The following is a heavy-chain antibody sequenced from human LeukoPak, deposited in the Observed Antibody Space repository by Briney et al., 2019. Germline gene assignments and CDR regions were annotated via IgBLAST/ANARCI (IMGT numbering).Heavy chain of an antibody. D-gene: IGHD2-15*01. CDR3: ARVPPPKDGNWFDP. V-gene: IGHV1-3*01. CDR1: GYTFTGYY. CDR2: INAGNGNT. Sequence: ASVKVSCKASGYTFTGYYMHWVRQAPGQRLEWMGWINAGNGNTKYSQKFQGRVTITRDTSASTAYMELSSLRSEDTAVYYCARVPPPKDGNWFDPWGQGTLVTVSS. J-gene: IGHJ5*02.